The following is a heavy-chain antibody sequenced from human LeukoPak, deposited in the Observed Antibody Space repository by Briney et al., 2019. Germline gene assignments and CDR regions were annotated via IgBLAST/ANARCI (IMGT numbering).Heavy chain of an antibody. CDR1: GFTFSSYG. CDR3: AKGIGSSSWYYAFDI. CDR2: IWYDGSNK. Sequence: EGSLRLSCAASGFTFSSYGMHWVRQAPGKGLEWVAVIWYDGSNKYYADSVKGRFTISRDNSKNTLYLQMNSLRAEDTAVYYCAKGIGSSSWYYAFDIWGQGTMVTVSS. V-gene: IGHV3-33*06. D-gene: IGHD6-13*01. J-gene: IGHJ3*02.